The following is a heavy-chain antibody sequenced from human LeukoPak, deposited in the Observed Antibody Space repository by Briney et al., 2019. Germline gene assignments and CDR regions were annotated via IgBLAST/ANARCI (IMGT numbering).Heavy chain of an antibody. CDR3: ARAQNAEGYYYDSSGPGGY. J-gene: IGHJ4*02. CDR1: GGSFSSYY. Sequence: SETLSLTCAVYGGSFSSYYWSWIRQPPGKGLEWIGEINHSGSTNYNPSLKSRVTISVDTSKNQFSLKLSSVTAADTAVYYCARAQNAEGYYYDSSGPGGYWGQGTLVTVSS. CDR2: INHSGST. V-gene: IGHV4-34*01. D-gene: IGHD3-22*01.